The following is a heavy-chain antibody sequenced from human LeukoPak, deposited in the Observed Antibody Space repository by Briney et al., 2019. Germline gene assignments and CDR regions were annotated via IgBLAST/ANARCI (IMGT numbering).Heavy chain of an antibody. Sequence: SETLSLTCTVSGGSISSYYWSWIRQPPGKGLEWIGYIYYSGSTNYNPSLKSRVTISVDTSKNQFSLTLSSVTAADTAVYYCARDSIIVVGLDYWGQGTLVTVSS. CDR1: GGSISSYY. V-gene: IGHV4-59*12. CDR2: IYYSGST. D-gene: IGHD3-16*02. CDR3: ARDSIIVVGLDY. J-gene: IGHJ4*02.